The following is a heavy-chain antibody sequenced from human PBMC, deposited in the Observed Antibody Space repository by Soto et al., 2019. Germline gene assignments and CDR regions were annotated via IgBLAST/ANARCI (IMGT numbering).Heavy chain of an antibody. CDR3: ARGCCIWFHP. V-gene: IGHV1-69*01. D-gene: IGHD2-8*01. CDR1: GGTFSSYA. Sequence: QVQLVQSGAEVKKPGSSVKVSCKASGGTFSSYAISWVRQAPGQGLEWMGGVMPIFGTANYAQKFQGSVTITAAESTSRADMELSSLSSEDTAVYSCARGCCIWFHPWGQGTLVTVSS. J-gene: IGHJ5*02. CDR2: VMPIFGTA.